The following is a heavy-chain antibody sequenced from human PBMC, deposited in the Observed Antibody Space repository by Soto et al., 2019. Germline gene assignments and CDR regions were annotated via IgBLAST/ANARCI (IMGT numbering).Heavy chain of an antibody. CDR2: ISSSSSYI. V-gene: IGHV3-21*01. D-gene: IGHD6-13*01. CDR1: GFTFSSYS. CDR3: ARESIAAAAMDY. J-gene: IGHJ4*02. Sequence: PGGSLRLSCAASGFTFSSYSMNWVRQAPGEGLEWVSSISSSSSYIYYADSVKGRLTISRDNAKNSLYLQMNSLRAEDTAVYYCARESIAAAAMDYWGQGTLVTSPQ.